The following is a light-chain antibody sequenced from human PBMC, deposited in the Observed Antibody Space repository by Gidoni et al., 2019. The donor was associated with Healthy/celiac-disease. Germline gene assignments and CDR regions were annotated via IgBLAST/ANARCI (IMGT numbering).Light chain of an antibody. Sequence: QSALTQPPSVSRSPGQSVTISCTGTSSAVGGYNYVSWYQQHPGKAPKLMIYDVSKRPSGVPDRFSGCKSGNTASLTISGIQAEEEADYYCCSYAGSYNWVFGGGTKLTVL. V-gene: IGLV2-11*01. CDR1: SSAVGGYNY. J-gene: IGLJ3*02. CDR2: DVS. CDR3: CSYAGSYNWV.